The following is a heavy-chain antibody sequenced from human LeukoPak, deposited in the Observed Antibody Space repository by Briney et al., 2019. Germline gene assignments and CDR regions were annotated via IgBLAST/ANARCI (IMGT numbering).Heavy chain of an antibody. J-gene: IGHJ4*02. CDR3: AKSPTAMVTPFDY. Sequence: SETLSLTCAVYGGSFSGYYWSWIRQPPGKGLEWIGEINHSGSTNYNPSLKSRVTISVDTSKNQFSLKLSSVTAADTAVYYCAKSPTAMVTPFDYWGQGTLVTVSS. CDR1: GGSFSGYY. V-gene: IGHV4-34*01. D-gene: IGHD5-18*01. CDR2: INHSGST.